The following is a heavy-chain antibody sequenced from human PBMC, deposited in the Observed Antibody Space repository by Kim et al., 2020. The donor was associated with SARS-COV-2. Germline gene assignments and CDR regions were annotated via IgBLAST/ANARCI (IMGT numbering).Heavy chain of an antibody. CDR3: ASSMINYYDSSGYIDAFDI. CDR2: IYSGGST. Sequence: GGSLRLSCAASGFTVSSNYMSWVRQAPGKGLEWVSVIYSGGSTYYADSVKGRFTISRHNSKNTLYLQMNSLRAEDTAVYYCASSMINYYDSSGYIDAFDIWGQGTMVTVSS. V-gene: IGHV3-53*04. J-gene: IGHJ3*02. D-gene: IGHD3-22*01. CDR1: GFTVSSNY.